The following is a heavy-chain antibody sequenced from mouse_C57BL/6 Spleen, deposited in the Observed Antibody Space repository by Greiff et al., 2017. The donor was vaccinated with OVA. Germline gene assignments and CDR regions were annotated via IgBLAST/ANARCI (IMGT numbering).Heavy chain of an antibody. D-gene: IGHD3-2*02. Sequence: QVQLQQSGAELVRPGASVKLSCKASGYTFTDYYINWVKQRPGQGLEWIARIYPGSGNTYYNEKFKGKATLTAEKSSSTAYMQLSSLTSEDSAVYFCARQTAQATDYAMDYWGQGTSVTVSS. CDR3: ARQTAQATDYAMDY. J-gene: IGHJ4*01. CDR1: GYTFTDYY. V-gene: IGHV1-76*01. CDR2: IYPGSGNT.